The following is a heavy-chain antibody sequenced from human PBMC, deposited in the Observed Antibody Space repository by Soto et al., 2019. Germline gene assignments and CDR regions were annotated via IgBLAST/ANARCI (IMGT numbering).Heavy chain of an antibody. CDR3: VRDSPIGSTFSGYDGIDY. Sequence: QVQLVQSGAEVKKPGSSVKVSCKTSGGTFSNDIITWVRQAPGKGLEWMGRIITLLDTTNYAQKFQGRVTIPADKSTGTDYMELNRLRSEDTAVYYCVRDSPIGSTFSGYDGIDYWGQGTPVTGSS. CDR1: GGTFSNDI. CDR2: IITLLDTT. J-gene: IGHJ4*02. V-gene: IGHV1-69*08. D-gene: IGHD5-12*01.